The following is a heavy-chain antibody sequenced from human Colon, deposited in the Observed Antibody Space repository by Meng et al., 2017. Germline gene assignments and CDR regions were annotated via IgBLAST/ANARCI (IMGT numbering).Heavy chain of an antibody. CDR2: IYYTGST. CDR3: ARGPLDY. Sequence: QVQLQESGPGLVRPSETLSLTCTVSGGSVSSGSYYWSWIRQPPGKGLEWIGYIYYTGSTNYHPSLKSRVTISVDTSKNQFSLKLSSVTAADTAVYYCARGPLDYWGQGTLVTVSS. J-gene: IGHJ4*02. V-gene: IGHV4-61*01. CDR1: GGSVSSGSYY.